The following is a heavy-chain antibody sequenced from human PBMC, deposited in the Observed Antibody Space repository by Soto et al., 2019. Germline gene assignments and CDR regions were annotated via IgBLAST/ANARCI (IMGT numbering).Heavy chain of an antibody. CDR1: GYTFTGYY. CDR2: INPNSGGT. D-gene: IGHD2-15*01. V-gene: IGHV1-2*04. Sequence: ASVKVSCKASGYTFTGYYMHWVRQAPGQGLEWMGWINPNSGGTNYAQKFQGWVTMTRDTSISTAYMELSRLRSDDTAVYYYAREVVVAATRHNWFDPWGQGTLVTVSS. CDR3: AREVVVAATRHNWFDP. J-gene: IGHJ5*02.